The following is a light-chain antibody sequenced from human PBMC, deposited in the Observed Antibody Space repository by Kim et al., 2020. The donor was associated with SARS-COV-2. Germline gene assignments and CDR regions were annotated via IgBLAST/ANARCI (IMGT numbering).Light chain of an antibody. Sequence: SYELTQPPSVSVSPGQTASITCSGDKLGDKYACWYQQKPGQSPVLVIYQDSKRPSGIPERFSGSNSGNTATLTISGTQAMYEADYYCQAWDSSTYGFGTG. CDR2: QDS. CDR1: KLGDKY. J-gene: IGLJ1*01. V-gene: IGLV3-1*01. CDR3: QAWDSSTYG.